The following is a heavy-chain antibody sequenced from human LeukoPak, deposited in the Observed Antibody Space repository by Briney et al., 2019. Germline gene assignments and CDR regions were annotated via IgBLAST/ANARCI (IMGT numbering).Heavy chain of an antibody. Sequence: GGSLRLSCAASGFTFSKAWMSWVRQAPGKGLEWVSVIYSGGSTYYADSVKGRFTISRDNSKNTLYPQMNSLRAEDTAVYYCARALSSGWSYAFDIWGQGTMVTVSS. CDR3: ARALSSGWSYAFDI. D-gene: IGHD6-19*01. CDR2: IYSGGST. V-gene: IGHV3-66*01. CDR1: GFTFSKAW. J-gene: IGHJ3*02.